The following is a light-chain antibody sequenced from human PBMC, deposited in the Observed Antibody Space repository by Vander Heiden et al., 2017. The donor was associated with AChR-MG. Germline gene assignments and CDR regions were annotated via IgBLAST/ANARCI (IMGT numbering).Light chain of an antibody. Sequence: QSTLTQPRSVSGSPGQSVTLSCTGTSSNVGGYDYVSWYQHHPGKAPKLMIYDVNKRPSGVPDRFSGSKSGNTASLTISGLHAEDEADYYCCSYAGTYTWVLGGGTKLTVL. CDR3: CSYAGTYTWV. CDR2: DVN. J-gene: IGLJ3*02. V-gene: IGLV2-11*01. CDR1: SSNVGGYDY.